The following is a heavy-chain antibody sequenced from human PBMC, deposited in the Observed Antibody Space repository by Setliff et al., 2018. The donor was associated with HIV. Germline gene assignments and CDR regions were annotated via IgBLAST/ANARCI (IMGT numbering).Heavy chain of an antibody. CDR1: GFTFSTYW. V-gene: IGHV3-7*01. D-gene: IGHD3-9*01. Sequence: GSLRLSCAASGFTFSTYWMIWVRQAPGKGLEWVANIDQDGSEKNYVDSVKGRFTISRDNAENSLFLQLNSLRAEDAAVYYCARDGAYNIFTGLVAFDYWGQGTLVTVSS. CDR3: ARDGAYNIFTGLVAFDY. J-gene: IGHJ4*02. CDR2: IDQDGSEK.